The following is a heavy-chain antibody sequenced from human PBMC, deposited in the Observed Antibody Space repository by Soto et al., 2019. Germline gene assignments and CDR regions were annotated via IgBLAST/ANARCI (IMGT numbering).Heavy chain of an antibody. Sequence: SLRLSCAGSGFTFNNFAMHWVRQAPGKGLEWVAVISYDGGDKYYADSVKGRFAISRDNSKSTLYMKINGLRAEDTAVYYCASAYCTSTSCLNWFEPWGRGTMVTVSS. V-gene: IGHV3-30*03. CDR2: ISYDGGDK. D-gene: IGHD2-2*01. CDR3: ASAYCTSTSCLNWFEP. J-gene: IGHJ5*01. CDR1: GFTFNNFA.